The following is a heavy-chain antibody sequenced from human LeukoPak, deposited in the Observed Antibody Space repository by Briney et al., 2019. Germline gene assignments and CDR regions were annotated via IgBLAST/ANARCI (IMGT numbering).Heavy chain of an antibody. CDR2: IYYSGST. V-gene: IGHV4-30-4*01. CDR3: ARERALGNWFDP. D-gene: IGHD3-16*01. Sequence: SETLSLTCTVSGGSISSGDYYWSWIRQPPGKGLEWIGYIYYSGSTYYNPSLKSRVTISVDTSKNQFSLKLSSVTAADTAVYYCARERALGNWFDPWGQGTLVTVSS. J-gene: IGHJ5*02. CDR1: GGSISSGDYY.